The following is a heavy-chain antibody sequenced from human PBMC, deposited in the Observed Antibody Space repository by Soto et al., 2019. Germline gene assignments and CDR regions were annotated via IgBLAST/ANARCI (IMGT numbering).Heavy chain of an antibody. CDR1: GGSISSGGYY. Sequence: QVQLQESGPGLVKPSQTLSLTCTVSGGSISSGGYYWSWIRQHPGKGPEWIGYIYYSGSTYYNPSLKSRVTISVDTSKNQFSLKLSSVTAGDTAVYYCARRGDEYISSSNWFDPWGQGTLVTVSS. J-gene: IGHJ5*02. CDR2: IYYSGST. CDR3: ARRGDEYISSSNWFDP. D-gene: IGHD6-6*01. V-gene: IGHV4-31*03.